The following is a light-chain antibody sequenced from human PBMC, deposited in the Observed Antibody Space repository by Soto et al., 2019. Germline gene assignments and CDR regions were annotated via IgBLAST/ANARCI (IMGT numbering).Light chain of an antibody. Sequence: EIGLTQSPGTLYLSPGERATLSCRASQSVSSSYLAWHQQKPGQAPSLLIYGASSRATGVPARFSGSGSGTDFTLTISRLEPEDFAVYYCQQYGSSPPSTVGQGTKLEIK. J-gene: IGKJ2*02. V-gene: IGKV3-20*01. CDR3: QQYGSSPPST. CDR1: QSVSSSY. CDR2: GAS.